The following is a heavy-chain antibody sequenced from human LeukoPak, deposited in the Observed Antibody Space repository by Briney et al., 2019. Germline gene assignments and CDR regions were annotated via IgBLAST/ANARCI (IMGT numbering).Heavy chain of an antibody. CDR1: GFTFSSYA. CDR2: ISGSGGST. V-gene: IGHV3-23*01. D-gene: IGHD1-7*01. CDR3: AKDNWNYVDYFDY. Sequence: GGSLRLSCAASGFTFSSYAMSWVRQAPGKGLEWVSAISGSGGSTYYADSVKGRFTISGDNSKNTLYLQMNSLRAEDTAVYYCAKDNWNYVDYFDYWGQGTLVTVSS. J-gene: IGHJ4*02.